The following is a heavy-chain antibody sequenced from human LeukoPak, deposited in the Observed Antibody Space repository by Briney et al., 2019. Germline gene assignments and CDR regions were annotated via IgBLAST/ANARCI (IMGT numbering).Heavy chain of an antibody. CDR1: GGSISSGGYY. J-gene: IGHJ4*02. Sequence: PSETLSLTCTVSGGSISSGGYYWSWIRQHPGKGLEWIGYIYYSGSTYYNPSLKSRVTISVDTSKNQFSLKLSSVTAADTAVYYCARHDGGYGDPEVDYWGQGILVTVSS. CDR2: IYYSGST. V-gene: IGHV4-31*03. D-gene: IGHD4-17*01. CDR3: ARHDGGYGDPEVDY.